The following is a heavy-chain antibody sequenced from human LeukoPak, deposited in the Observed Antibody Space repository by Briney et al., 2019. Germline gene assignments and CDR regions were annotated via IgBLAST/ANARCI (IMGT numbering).Heavy chain of an antibody. Sequence: SVKVSCKASGGTFTSYAISWVRQAPGQGLEWMGGIIPIFGTANYAQKFQGRVTITTDESTSTAYMELSSLRSEDTAVYYCARDRSEMATTRTFDYWGQGTLVTVSS. V-gene: IGHV1-69*05. D-gene: IGHD5-24*01. J-gene: IGHJ4*02. CDR1: GGTFTSYA. CDR3: ARDRSEMATTRTFDY. CDR2: IIPIFGTA.